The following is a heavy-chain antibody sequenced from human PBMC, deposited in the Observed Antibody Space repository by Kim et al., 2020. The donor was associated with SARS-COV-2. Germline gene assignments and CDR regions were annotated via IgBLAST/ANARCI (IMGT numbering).Heavy chain of an antibody. CDR2: ISYDGSNK. V-gene: IGHV3-30*18. CDR1: GFTFSSYG. J-gene: IGHJ6*02. CDR3: AKDLRAPDSDIVATLVLEHYYYGMDV. Sequence: GGSLRLSCAASGFTFSSYGMHWVRQAPGKGLEWVAVISYDGSNKYYADSVKGRFTISRDNSKNTLYLQMNSLRAEDTAVYYCAKDLRAPDSDIVATLVLEHYYYGMDVWGQGTTVTVSS. D-gene: IGHD5-12*01.